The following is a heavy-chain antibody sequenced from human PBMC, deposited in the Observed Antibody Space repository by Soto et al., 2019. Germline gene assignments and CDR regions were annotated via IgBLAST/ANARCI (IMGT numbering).Heavy chain of an antibody. CDR2: IYTGDAT. CDR3: AISESTAGAFDV. Sequence: GSLRLSCAASGLSSINKFIIWVRQAPGKGLEWVSVIYTGDATLNTDSVKGRFTISRDNTNNMVYLQMNSLRVEDTAVYYCAISESTAGAFDVWGQGTVVTVSS. D-gene: IGHD6-25*01. V-gene: IGHV3-66*01. CDR1: GLSSINKF. J-gene: IGHJ3*01.